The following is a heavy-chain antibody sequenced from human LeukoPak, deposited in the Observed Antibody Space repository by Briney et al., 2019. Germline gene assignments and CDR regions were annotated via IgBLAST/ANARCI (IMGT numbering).Heavy chain of an antibody. D-gene: IGHD3-9*01. CDR1: GGSISSYY. Sequence: SETLSLTCTVSGGSISSYYRSWIRQPPGKGLEWIGYIYYSGSTNYNPSLKSRVTISVDTSKNQFSLKLSSVTAADTAVYYCARVPRHYDILTGYYSGGYFDYWGQGTLVTVSS. J-gene: IGHJ4*02. CDR3: ARVPRHYDILTGYYSGGYFDY. CDR2: IYYSGST. V-gene: IGHV4-59*01.